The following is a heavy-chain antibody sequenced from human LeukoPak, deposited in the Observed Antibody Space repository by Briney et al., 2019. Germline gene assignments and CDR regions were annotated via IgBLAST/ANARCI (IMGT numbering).Heavy chain of an antibody. J-gene: IGHJ6*02. CDR3: ARHGYHDGNGYYFYGMDV. V-gene: IGHV4-39*01. Sequence: PGGSLRLSCAASGFTFSSYSMNWVRQPPGKGLEWIGSIYYSGSTYYNPSLNSRVTISVDTSKSQFSLKLRSVTAADTAVYYCARHGYHDGNGYYFYGMDVWGQGTTVTVSS. CDR1: GFTFSSYSMN. CDR2: IYYSGST. D-gene: IGHD3-22*01.